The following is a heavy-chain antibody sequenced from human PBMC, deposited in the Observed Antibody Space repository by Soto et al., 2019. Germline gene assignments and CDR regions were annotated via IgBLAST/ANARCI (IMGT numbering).Heavy chain of an antibody. Sequence: QVQLVQSGAEVKKPGSSVKVSCKASGGTFSNYAITWVRQAPGQGLEWLGRIIPIFGSANYAQKFQGRVTITADEATTTDYMELSSLRSDDTAVYYCAKDGGKDGSLVNWFDPWGQGTLVTVAS. CDR2: IIPIFGSA. CDR1: GGTFSNYA. D-gene: IGHD3-3*01. V-gene: IGHV1-69*15. J-gene: IGHJ5*02. CDR3: AKDGGKDGSLVNWFDP.